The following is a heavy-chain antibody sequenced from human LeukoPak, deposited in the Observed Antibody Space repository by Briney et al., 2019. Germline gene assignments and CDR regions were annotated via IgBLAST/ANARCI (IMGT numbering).Heavy chain of an antibody. CDR2: ISAYNGNT. D-gene: IGHD2-2*01. Sequence: PAASVKVSCKASGYTFTSYGISWVRQAPGQGLEWMGWISAYNGNTNYAQKLQGRVTMTTDTSTSTAYMELRSLRSDDTAVYCCARDLGYCSSTSCFHDAFDIWGQGTMVTVSS. CDR3: ARDLGYCSSTSCFHDAFDI. CDR1: GYTFTSYG. V-gene: IGHV1-18*01. J-gene: IGHJ3*02.